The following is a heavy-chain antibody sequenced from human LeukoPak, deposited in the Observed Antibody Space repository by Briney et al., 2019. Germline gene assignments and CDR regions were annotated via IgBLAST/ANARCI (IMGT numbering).Heavy chain of an antibody. CDR1: GGSISSYY. V-gene: IGHV4-4*09. Sequence: SETLSLTCTVSGGSISSYYWSWIRQPPGKGLEWIGYIYTSGSTNYNPSLKSRVTISVDTSKNQFSLKLSSATAADTAVYYCARHRGYGDYDFDYWGQGTLVTVSS. CDR2: IYTSGST. D-gene: IGHD4-17*01. CDR3: ARHRGYGDYDFDY. J-gene: IGHJ4*02.